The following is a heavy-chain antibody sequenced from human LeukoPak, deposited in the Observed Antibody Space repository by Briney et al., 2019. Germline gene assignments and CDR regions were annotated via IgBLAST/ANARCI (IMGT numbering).Heavy chain of an antibody. J-gene: IGHJ4*02. CDR1: GYTFTGYY. Sequence: ASVNVSCKASGYTFTGYYMHWVRQAPGQGLEWMGWINPNSGGTNYAQKFQGRVSMTRDTSISTAYMELSRLRSDDSAVYYCARSSREYQLPAWRVWGQGTLVTVSS. CDR2: INPNSGGT. D-gene: IGHD2-2*01. CDR3: ARSSREYQLPAWRV. V-gene: IGHV1-2*02.